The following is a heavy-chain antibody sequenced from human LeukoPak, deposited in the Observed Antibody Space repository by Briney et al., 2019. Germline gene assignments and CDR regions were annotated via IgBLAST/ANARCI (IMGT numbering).Heavy chain of an antibody. Sequence: GGSLRLSCAASGFTFSSYAMTWVRQAPGKGLEWVSAISGSGGGTYYADSVKGRFTISRDNSKNTLYLQMNSLRAEDTAVYYCAKDQETTVTNFDYWGQGTLVTVSS. CDR2: ISGSGGGT. CDR3: AKDQETTVTNFDY. CDR1: GFTFSSYA. V-gene: IGHV3-23*01. J-gene: IGHJ4*02. D-gene: IGHD4-17*01.